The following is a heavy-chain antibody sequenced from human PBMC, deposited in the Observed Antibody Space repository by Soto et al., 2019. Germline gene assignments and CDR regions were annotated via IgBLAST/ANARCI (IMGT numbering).Heavy chain of an antibody. D-gene: IGHD3-10*01. J-gene: IGHJ6*02. CDR2: IVVGSGNT. CDR1: GFTFTSSA. Sequence: QMQLVQSGPEVKKPGTSVKVSCKASGFTFTSSAVQWVRQARGQRLEWIGWIVVGSGNTNYAQKFKEKVTITRDMSTSTPYMELSSLRSEETAVYYCPADHESFGDAPHYFTGIYRMDVWGQGTTVTVSS. CDR3: PADHESFGDAPHYFTGIYRMDV. V-gene: IGHV1-58*01.